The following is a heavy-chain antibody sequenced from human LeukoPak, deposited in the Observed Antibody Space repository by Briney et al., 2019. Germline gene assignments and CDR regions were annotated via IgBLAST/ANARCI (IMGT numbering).Heavy chain of an antibody. CDR2: ITWNDGSA. J-gene: IGHJ4*02. Sequence: GGSLRLSCAASGFSFNDYGMSWVRQPPGKGLEWVAGITWNDGSAAYADSMKGRFTISRDSAKNSLYLQMNSLRAEDTALYYCATSTVGFYLDYWGQGTLVTVSS. V-gene: IGHV3-20*04. CDR1: GFSFNDYG. D-gene: IGHD1-26*01. CDR3: ATSTVGFYLDY.